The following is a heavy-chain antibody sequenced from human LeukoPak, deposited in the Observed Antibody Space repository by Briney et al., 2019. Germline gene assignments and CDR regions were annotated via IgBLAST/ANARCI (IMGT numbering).Heavy chain of an antibody. Sequence: PGGSLRLSCAASGFTFSDAWLHWVRQAPGKGLEWVSSISSSSSYIYYADSVKGRFTISRDDAKNSLFLQMNSLRAEDTATYYCARGEFGDYYYFYMDVWGKGTTVTVSS. CDR1: GFTFSDAW. CDR3: ARGEFGDYYYFYMDV. V-gene: IGHV3-21*01. J-gene: IGHJ6*03. D-gene: IGHD2/OR15-2a*01. CDR2: ISSSSSYI.